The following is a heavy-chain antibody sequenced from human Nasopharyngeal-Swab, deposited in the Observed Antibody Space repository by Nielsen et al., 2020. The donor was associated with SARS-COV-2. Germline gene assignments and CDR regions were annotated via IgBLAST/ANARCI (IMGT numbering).Heavy chain of an antibody. CDR1: GFIFSDHY. Sequence: GESLKISCAASGFIFSDHYMDWVRQAPGKGLEWVGRIRNKANSHTTEYAASVKGRFVISRDDSKNTLYLQMNSLKTEDTAVYYCTTGYSSGWYVYWGQGTLVTVSS. CDR2: IRNKANSHTT. J-gene: IGHJ4*02. D-gene: IGHD6-19*01. CDR3: TTGYSSGWYVY. V-gene: IGHV3-72*01.